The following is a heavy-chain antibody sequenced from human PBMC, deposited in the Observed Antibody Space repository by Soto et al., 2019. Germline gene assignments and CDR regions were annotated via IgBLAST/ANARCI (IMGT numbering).Heavy chain of an antibody. Sequence: SQTLSLTCAVCPYSISSGYNWRWLRQPPGNGLEWIGSIYHGGSTYYNPSINSRVTLSIDMTNHHVSLILNSVTAADTAVYYCARVGPWVPYYYDSSPYTFENWFDRWSQGTLVTVSS. J-gene: IGHJ5*02. CDR3: ARVGPWVPYYYDSSPYTFENWFDR. V-gene: IGHV4-38-2*01. CDR1: PYSISSGYN. D-gene: IGHD3-22*01. CDR2: IYHGGST.